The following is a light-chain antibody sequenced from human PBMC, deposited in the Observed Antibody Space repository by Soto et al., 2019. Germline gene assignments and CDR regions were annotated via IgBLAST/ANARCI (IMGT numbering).Light chain of an antibody. V-gene: IGKV3D-20*02. J-gene: IGKJ1*01. Sequence: IVLTLSPAILALSPGDRATLSCRASQSVSSSYLAWYQHKPGQAPRLLIHGASSRVTGIPARFSGGGSGTVFTLTISRLEPEDFAVYYCQQRSNWPWTFGQGTKVDIK. CDR1: QSVSSSY. CDR2: GAS. CDR3: QQRSNWPWT.